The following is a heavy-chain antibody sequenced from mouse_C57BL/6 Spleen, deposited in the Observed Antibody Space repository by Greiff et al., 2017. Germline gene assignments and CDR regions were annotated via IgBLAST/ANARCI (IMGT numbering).Heavy chain of an antibody. Sequence: EVKLEESGGGLVKPGGSLKLSCAASGFTFSSYAMSWVRQTPEKRLEWVATISDGGSYTYYPDNVKGRFTISRDNAKNNLYLQMSHLKSEDTAMYYCARDYTIVTHYYAMDYWGQGTSVTVSS. CDR3: ARDYTIVTHYYAMDY. D-gene: IGHD2-5*01. J-gene: IGHJ4*01. CDR1: GFTFSSYA. V-gene: IGHV5-4*01. CDR2: ISDGGSYT.